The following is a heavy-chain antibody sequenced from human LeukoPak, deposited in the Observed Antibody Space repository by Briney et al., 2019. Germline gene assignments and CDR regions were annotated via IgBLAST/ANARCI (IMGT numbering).Heavy chain of an antibody. J-gene: IGHJ6*03. CDR3: ARGGVSYSAYYYYYYMDV. CDR1: GYTFTGYY. D-gene: IGHD4-11*01. CDR2: INPNSGNT. Sequence: ASVKVSCKASGYTFTGYYMHWVRQAPGQGLEWMGRINPNSGNTGYAQKFQGRVTMTRNTSMSTAYMELSSLRSEDTAVYYCARGGVSYSAYYYYYYMDVWGKGTTVTVSS. V-gene: IGHV1-8*02.